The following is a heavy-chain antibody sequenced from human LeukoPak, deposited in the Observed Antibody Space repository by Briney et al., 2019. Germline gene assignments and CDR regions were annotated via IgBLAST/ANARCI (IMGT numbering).Heavy chain of an antibody. D-gene: IGHD6-6*01. CDR1: GGSFSGYY. J-gene: IGHJ5*02. CDR3: ARAKALEYSSPRDTNWFDP. Sequence: SETLSLTCAVYGGSFSGYYWSWIRQPPGKGLEWIGEINHSGSTNYNPSLKSRVTISVDTSKNQFSLKLSSVTAADTAVYYCARAKALEYSSPRDTNWFDPWGQGTLVTVSS. V-gene: IGHV4-34*01. CDR2: INHSGST.